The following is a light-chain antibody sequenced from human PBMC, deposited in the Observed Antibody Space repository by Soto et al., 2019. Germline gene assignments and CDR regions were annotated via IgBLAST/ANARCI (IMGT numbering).Light chain of an antibody. V-gene: IGKV1-27*01. CDR1: QAINNY. Sequence: DIQMTQSPSSVSASVGDRVAITCRASQAINNYLAWYQQKPGKFPKLLIYAASTLHPGVPSRFSGSGSGTDFTLTISSLQPEDVATYYCQKDNSAPLTFGPGTRLEIK. CDR3: QKDNSAPLT. J-gene: IGKJ5*01. CDR2: AAS.